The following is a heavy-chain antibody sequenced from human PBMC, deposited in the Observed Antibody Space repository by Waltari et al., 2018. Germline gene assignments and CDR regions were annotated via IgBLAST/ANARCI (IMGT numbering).Heavy chain of an antibody. Sequence: EVQLLESGGGLVQPGGSLRLSCAASGFPFSSYAMSWVRPAPGQGLEWVSAISGSGGSTYYADSVKGRFTISRDNSKNTLYLQMNSLRAEDTAVYYCAKAVGDCSSTSCYHYYYYGMDVWGQGTTVTVSS. J-gene: IGHJ6*02. V-gene: IGHV3-23*01. D-gene: IGHD2-2*01. CDR3: AKAVGDCSSTSCYHYYYYGMDV. CDR1: GFPFSSYA. CDR2: ISGSGGST.